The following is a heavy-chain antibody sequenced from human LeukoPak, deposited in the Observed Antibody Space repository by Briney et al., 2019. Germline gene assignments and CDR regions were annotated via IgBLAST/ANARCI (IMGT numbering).Heavy chain of an antibody. CDR1: GGSISSYY. V-gene: IGHV4-4*07. Sequence: SETLSLTCTVSGGSISSYYWSWIRQPAGKGLEWIGRIYTSGSTNCNPSLKSRVTMSVDTSKNQFSLKLSSVTAADTAVYYCASQHTTMVRGVLGWGQGTLVTVSS. CDR2: IYTSGST. D-gene: IGHD3-10*01. J-gene: IGHJ4*02. CDR3: ASQHTTMVRGVLG.